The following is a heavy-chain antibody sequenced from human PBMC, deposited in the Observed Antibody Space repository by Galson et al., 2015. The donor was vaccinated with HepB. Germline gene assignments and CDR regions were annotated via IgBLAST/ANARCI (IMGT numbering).Heavy chain of an antibody. CDR2: ISYDGSNK. CDR1: GFTFSSYA. J-gene: IGHJ4*02. Sequence: SLRLSCAASGFTFSSYAMHWVRQAPGKGLEWVAVISYDGSNKYYADSVKGRFTISRDNSKNTLYLQMNSLRAEDTAVYYCARDGTGTNGVWLGDFDYWGPGTLVTVSS. V-gene: IGHV3-30-3*01. D-gene: IGHD2-8*01. CDR3: ARDGTGTNGVWLGDFDY.